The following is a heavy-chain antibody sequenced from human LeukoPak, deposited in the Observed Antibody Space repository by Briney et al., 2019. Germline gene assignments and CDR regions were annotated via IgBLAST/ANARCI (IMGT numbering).Heavy chain of an antibody. CDR3: ARRMFGSYYGNDAFDI. CDR1: GGSIINSY. D-gene: IGHD1-26*01. V-gene: IGHV4-59*08. J-gene: IGHJ3*02. CDR2: IYYSGST. Sequence: SETLSLTCTVSGGSIINSYWSWIRQPPGKGLEYIGYIYYSGSTNYNPSLKSRVTISVDTSKNQFSLKLSSVTAADTAVYYCARRMFGSYYGNDAFDIXXXGXXXTVSS.